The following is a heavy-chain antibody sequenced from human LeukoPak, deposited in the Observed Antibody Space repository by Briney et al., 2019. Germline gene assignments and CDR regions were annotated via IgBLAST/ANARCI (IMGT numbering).Heavy chain of an antibody. CDR2: INPNSGGT. D-gene: IGHD2/OR15-2a*01. V-gene: IGHV1-2*06. J-gene: IGHJ4*02. Sequence: SSVKVSCKASGYIFSSNDINWVRQAPGQGLEWMGRINPNSGGTNYAQKFQGRVTMTRDTSISTAYMELSRLRSDDTAVYYCARGSSMTSFDYWGQGTLVTVSS. CDR3: ARGSSMTSFDY. CDR1: GYIFSSND.